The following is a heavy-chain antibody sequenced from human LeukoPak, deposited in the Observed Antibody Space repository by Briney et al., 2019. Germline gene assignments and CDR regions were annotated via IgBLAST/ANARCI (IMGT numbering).Heavy chain of an antibody. J-gene: IGHJ3*02. CDR3: ARDGDSSGYYAAFDI. V-gene: IGHV3-48*02. CDR1: GXTFSSYS. CDR2: ISSSSSII. D-gene: IGHD3-22*01. Sequence: GGSLRLSCAASGXTFSSYSMNWVRQAPGKGLEWLSYISSSSSIIYYADSVKGRFTISRDNAKNSLYLQMNSLRDEDTAVYYCARDGDSSGYYAAFDIWGQGTMVTVSS.